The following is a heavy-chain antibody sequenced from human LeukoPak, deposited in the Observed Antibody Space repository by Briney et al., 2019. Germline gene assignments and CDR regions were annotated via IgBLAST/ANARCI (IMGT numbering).Heavy chain of an antibody. J-gene: IGHJ3*02. CDR3: ARDYLGGNPDAFDI. D-gene: IGHD4-23*01. Sequence: ASVKVSCKASGYAITNFDINWVRQATGQGLEWMGWMNPNSGNTGFAQKFQGRVTMTRNTSISTAYLEITSLRSEDTAVYYCARDYLGGNPDAFDIWGQGTMVTVSS. CDR1: GYAITNFD. V-gene: IGHV1-8*01. CDR2: MNPNSGNT.